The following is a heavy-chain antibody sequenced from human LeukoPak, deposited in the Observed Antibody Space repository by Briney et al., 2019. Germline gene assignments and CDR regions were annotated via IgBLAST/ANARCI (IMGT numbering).Heavy chain of an antibody. CDR2: IYYSGST. D-gene: IGHD3-10*01. Sequence: SETLSLTCTVSGGSISSGDYYWSWIRQPPGKGLGWIGYIYYSGSTYYNPSLRSRVTISVDTSKNQFSLKLSSVTAADTAVYYCARDLAYYYGSGSSYTNFDAFDIWGQGTMVTVSS. J-gene: IGHJ3*02. V-gene: IGHV4-30-4*01. CDR3: ARDLAYYYGSGSSYTNFDAFDI. CDR1: GGSISSGDYY.